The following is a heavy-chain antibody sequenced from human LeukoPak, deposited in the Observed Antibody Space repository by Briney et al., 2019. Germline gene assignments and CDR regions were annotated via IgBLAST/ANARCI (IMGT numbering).Heavy chain of an antibody. CDR3: ARGDSITIFGVASIRGNWFDP. Sequence: SETLSLTCAVYGGSFSGYYWSWIRQPPGKGLEWIGSIYTSGSTNYNPSLKSRVTMSVDTSKNQFSLKLSSVTAADTAVYYCARGDSITIFGVASIRGNWFDPWGQGTLVTVSS. CDR2: IYTSGST. J-gene: IGHJ5*02. V-gene: IGHV4-59*10. D-gene: IGHD3-3*01. CDR1: GGSFSGYY.